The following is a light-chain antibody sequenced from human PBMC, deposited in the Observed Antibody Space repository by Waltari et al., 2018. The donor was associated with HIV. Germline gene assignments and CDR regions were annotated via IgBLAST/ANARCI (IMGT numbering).Light chain of an antibody. V-gene: IGLV3-21*04. CDR1: NI. CDR2: DDS. Sequence: SSVLTQPPSVSVAPGKTASITCGGTNIVHWYQLKPGQAPVLVIYDDSDRPSGIPERFSGSNSWNTATLTISRVEAGDEADYYCQVWDSSTNHVVFGGGTKLTVL. J-gene: IGLJ2*01. CDR3: QVWDSSTNHVV.